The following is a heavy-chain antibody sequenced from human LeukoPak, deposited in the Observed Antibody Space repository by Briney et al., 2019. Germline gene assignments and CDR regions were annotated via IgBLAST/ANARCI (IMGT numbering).Heavy chain of an antibody. D-gene: IGHD3-10*01. CDR3: AKEPTFGVRGVNDAFDV. Sequence: GGSLRLSCAASGFTFSGYDMSWVRQAPGKGLEWVSYTSSSSSTIYYADSVKSRFTISRDNAKNSLYLQMNSLRAEDAAVYYCAKEPTFGVRGVNDAFDVWGQGTMVIVSS. V-gene: IGHV3-48*04. J-gene: IGHJ3*01. CDR1: GFTFSGYD. CDR2: TSSSSSTI.